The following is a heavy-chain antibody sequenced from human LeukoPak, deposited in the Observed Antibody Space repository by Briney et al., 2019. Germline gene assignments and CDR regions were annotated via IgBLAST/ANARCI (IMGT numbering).Heavy chain of an antibody. CDR2: ISSSSSYI. Sequence: GGSLRLSCAASGFTFSSYSMNWVRQAPGKGLEWVSSISSSSSYIYYADSVKGRFTISRDNAKNSLYLQMNSLRAEDTAVYYCARVGYSYGYYYYYYMDVWGKGTTVTASS. V-gene: IGHV3-21*01. D-gene: IGHD5-18*01. J-gene: IGHJ6*03. CDR3: ARVGYSYGYYYYYYMDV. CDR1: GFTFSSYS.